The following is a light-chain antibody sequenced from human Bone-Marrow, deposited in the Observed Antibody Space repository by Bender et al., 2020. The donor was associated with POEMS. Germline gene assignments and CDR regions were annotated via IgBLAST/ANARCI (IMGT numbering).Light chain of an antibody. J-gene: IGLJ3*02. V-gene: IGLV2-8*01. Sequence: QSALTQPPSASGSPGQSVTISCTGTRSDVGGYNYVSWYQQHPGKAPKLIIYQITQRPSGVPDRFSGSSSGTTVTLTISGVQAEDEADYYCQSADSSGTWVFGGGTKLTVL. CDR3: QSADSSGTWV. CDR2: QIT. CDR1: RSDVGGYNY.